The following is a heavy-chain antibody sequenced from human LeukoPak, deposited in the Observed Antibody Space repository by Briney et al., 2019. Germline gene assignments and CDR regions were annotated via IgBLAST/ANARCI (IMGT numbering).Heavy chain of an antibody. J-gene: IGHJ4*02. Sequence: SETLSLTCTVSGGSISSYYWSWIRQPPGKGLEWIGYIYYSGSTNYNPSLKSRVTISVDTSKNQFSLKLSSVTAADTAVYYCARDISSSSSFWGQGTLVTVSS. D-gene: IGHD6-6*01. CDR3: ARDISSSSSF. CDR2: IYYSGST. CDR1: GGSISSYY. V-gene: IGHV4-59*01.